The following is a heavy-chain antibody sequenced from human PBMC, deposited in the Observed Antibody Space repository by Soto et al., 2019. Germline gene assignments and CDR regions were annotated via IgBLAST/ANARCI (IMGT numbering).Heavy chain of an antibody. D-gene: IGHD3-16*01. CDR3: VCGGNFFIY. Sequence: EVQLVESGGGLVQPGGSLRLSCAASGFTFSTYWMTWVRQPPGKGLEWVANMDQDGSETYYVDSVRGRFIVSRDNAKNSLYLQMNSLRVEDTAVYYCVCGGNFFIYWGQGTLVTVSP. CDR1: GFTFSTYW. CDR2: MDQDGSET. V-gene: IGHV3-7*01. J-gene: IGHJ4*02.